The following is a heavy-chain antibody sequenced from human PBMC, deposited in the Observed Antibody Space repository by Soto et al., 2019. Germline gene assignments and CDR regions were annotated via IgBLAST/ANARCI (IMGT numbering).Heavy chain of an antibody. J-gene: IGHJ4*02. D-gene: IGHD3-10*01. CDR2: ISEVGSNK. V-gene: IGHV3-30-3*01. CDR3: ARDWHNYRPVYIDY. CDR1: GFTFSNYA. Sequence: QVQLVESGGGVVQPGRSLRLSCSASGFTFSNYAMHWFRQAPGKGLEWVAVISEVGSNKYYADSVKGRLTISSDKSKNTLHREVKGLTAEDTAVYDCARDWHNYRPVYIDYLGQGNLVTV.